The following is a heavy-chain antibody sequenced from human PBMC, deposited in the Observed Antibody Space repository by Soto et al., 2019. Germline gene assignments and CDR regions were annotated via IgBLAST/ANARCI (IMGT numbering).Heavy chain of an antibody. CDR1: GYTFTSYG. CDR2: ISAYNGNT. CDR3: ARDLPSPSPGTVTPLGY. J-gene: IGHJ4*02. V-gene: IGHV1-18*01. Sequence: QVQLVQSGAEVKKPGASVKVSCKASGYTFTSYGISWVRQAPGQGLEWMGWISAYNGNTNYAQKLQGRVTMTTDTSTSTAYMELRSLRSDDTAVYYCARDLPSPSPGTVTPLGYWGQGTLVTVSS. D-gene: IGHD4-17*01.